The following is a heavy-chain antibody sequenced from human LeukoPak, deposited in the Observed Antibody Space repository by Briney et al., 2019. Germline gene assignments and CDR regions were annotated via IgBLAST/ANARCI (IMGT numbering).Heavy chain of an antibody. CDR3: ATGPSYGVAFFDY. Sequence: ASVTVSCKVSGYTLTELSMHWVRQAPGKGLEWMGGFDPEDGETIYAQKFQGRVTMTEDTSTDTAYMELSSLRSEDTAVYYCATGPSYGVAFFDYWGQGTLVTVSS. J-gene: IGHJ4*02. CDR2: FDPEDGET. D-gene: IGHD4-17*01. V-gene: IGHV1-24*01. CDR1: GYTLTELS.